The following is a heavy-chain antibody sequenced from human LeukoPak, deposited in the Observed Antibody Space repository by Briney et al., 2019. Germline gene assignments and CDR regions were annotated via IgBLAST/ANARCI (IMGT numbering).Heavy chain of an antibody. V-gene: IGHV3-21*01. D-gene: IGHD3-3*01. CDR1: GFTFSSYI. CDR3: ARARITIFGVVSDFDY. Sequence: GGSLRLSCAASGFTFSSYIMNWVRQAPGKGLEWVSSISSSSSYIYYADSVKGRFTISRDNAKNSLYLQMNSLRAEDTAVYYCARARITIFGVVSDFDYWGQGTLVTVSS. CDR2: ISSSSSYI. J-gene: IGHJ4*02.